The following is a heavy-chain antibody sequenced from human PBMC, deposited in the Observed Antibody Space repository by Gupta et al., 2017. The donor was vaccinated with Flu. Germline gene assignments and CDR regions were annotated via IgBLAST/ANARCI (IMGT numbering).Heavy chain of an antibody. D-gene: IGHD6-19*01. J-gene: IGHJ4*02. Sequence: YYLHWIRQAPGQGLEWMGGINPNTGDTNYEQKFQGRVTMTRDTSMSTAYMELGRLKSDDTAVYYCARDKRGGSGWFVFDYWGQGTLVSVSS. V-gene: IGHV1-2*02. CDR2: INPNTGDT. CDR3: ARDKRGGSGWFVFDY. CDR1: YY.